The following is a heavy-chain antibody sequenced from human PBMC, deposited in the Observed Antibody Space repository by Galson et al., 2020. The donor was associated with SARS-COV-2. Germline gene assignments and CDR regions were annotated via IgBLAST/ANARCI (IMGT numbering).Heavy chain of an antibody. CDR1: GGSFSGYY. Sequence: SQTLSLTCAVYGGSFSGYYWSWIRQPPGKGLEWIGEINHSGSTNYTPSLKSRVTISVDTSKNQFSLKLRSVTAADTAVYYCARVDYYDSMDWCEGTIVTVSS. D-gene: IGHD3-22*01. V-gene: IGHV4-34*01. CDR2: INHSGST. J-gene: IGHJ3*01. CDR3: ARVDYYDSMD.